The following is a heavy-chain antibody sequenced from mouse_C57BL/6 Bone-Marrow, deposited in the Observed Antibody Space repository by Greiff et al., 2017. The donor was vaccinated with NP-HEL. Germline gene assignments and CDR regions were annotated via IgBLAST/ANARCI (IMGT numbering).Heavy chain of an antibody. J-gene: IGHJ3*01. CDR1: GYTFTSYW. CDR3: TPLYYYGSRGFAY. CDR2: IHPSDSDT. D-gene: IGHD1-1*01. Sequence: QVQLQQPGAELVKPGASVKVSCKASGYTFTSYWMHWVKQRPGQGLEWIGRIHPSDSDTNYNQKFKGKATLTVDTSSNTAYLQLSSLTSEDTAVYYCTPLYYYGSRGFAYWGQGTLVTVSA. V-gene: IGHV1-74*01.